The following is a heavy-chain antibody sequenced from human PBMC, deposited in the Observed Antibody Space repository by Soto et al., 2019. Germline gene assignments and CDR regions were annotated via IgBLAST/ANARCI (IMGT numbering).Heavy chain of an antibody. D-gene: IGHD3-22*01. V-gene: IGHV3-23*01. Sequence: GGSLRLSCAASGFTFSSYAMSWVRQAPGKGLEWVSGIGGSGGYTYYADSVKGRFTISRDNSKNMLYLQMSSLRVEDTAVYYCAKDSARSYYYDSSGYYPDYWGQGTLVTVSS. CDR2: IGGSGGYT. CDR3: AKDSARSYYYDSSGYYPDY. CDR1: GFTFSSYA. J-gene: IGHJ4*02.